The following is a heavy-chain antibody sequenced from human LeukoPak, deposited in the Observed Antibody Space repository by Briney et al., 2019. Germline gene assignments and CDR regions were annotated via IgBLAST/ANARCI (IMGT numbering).Heavy chain of an antibody. Sequence: PSETLSLTCTVSGGSINDASWNSIRHPPGQGLECIGYIYHSGRTNYNPSLKGRVTISLDTSKNQFSLKLSSVTAADTAVYYCARVGTYYRSLDSWGQGTLVTVSS. J-gene: IGHJ4*02. D-gene: IGHD3-10*01. V-gene: IGHV4-59*01. CDR3: ARVGTYYRSLDS. CDR1: GGSINDAS. CDR2: IYHSGRT.